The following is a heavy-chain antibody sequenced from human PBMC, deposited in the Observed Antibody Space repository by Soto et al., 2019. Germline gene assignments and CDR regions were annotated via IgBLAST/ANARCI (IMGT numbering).Heavy chain of an antibody. D-gene: IGHD3-3*01. CDR2: IYHSGST. CDR1: SGSISSINW. Sequence: PSETLSLTCAVSSGSISSINWWRWVRQPPGKGLEWIGEIYHSGSTNYNPSLKSRVTISVDKSKNQFSLKLSSVTAADTAVYYCASLYDFWSGYPPADYYYYMDVWGKGTTVTVSS. V-gene: IGHV4-4*02. CDR3: ASLYDFWSGYPPADYYYYMDV. J-gene: IGHJ6*03.